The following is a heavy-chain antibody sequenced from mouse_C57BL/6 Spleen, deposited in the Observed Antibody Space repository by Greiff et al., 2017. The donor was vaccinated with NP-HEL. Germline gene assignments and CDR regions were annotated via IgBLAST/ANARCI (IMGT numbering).Heavy chain of an antibody. V-gene: IGHV5-6*01. CDR2: ICSGGSYT. CDR3: ARRGDYDDFDY. CDR1: GYTFSSYG. J-gene: IGHJ2*01. D-gene: IGHD2-4*01. Sequence: EVQLVESGGDLVKPGASVKLSCAASGYTFSSYGMSWVRQTPDKRLEWVEKICSGGSYTYSPDSVKGRFTISRDNAKNTLYLQMSSLKSEDTAMYYCARRGDYDDFDYWGQGTTLTVSS.